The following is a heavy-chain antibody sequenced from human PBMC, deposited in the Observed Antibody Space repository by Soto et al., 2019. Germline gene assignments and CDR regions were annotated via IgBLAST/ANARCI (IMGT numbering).Heavy chain of an antibody. CDR2: IRSGRDT. Sequence: GSLRLSCAVSGFTFSNYYIHWVRQAPGKGLEWVSSIRSGRDTFYADSVKGRFSISRDDATSSVSLQMNSLRGEDTAVYFCAREETAWPLAYGLDVWGQGTTVTVSS. J-gene: IGHJ6*02. CDR1: GFTFSNYY. CDR3: AREETAWPLAYGLDV. D-gene: IGHD2-21*02. V-gene: IGHV3-21*01.